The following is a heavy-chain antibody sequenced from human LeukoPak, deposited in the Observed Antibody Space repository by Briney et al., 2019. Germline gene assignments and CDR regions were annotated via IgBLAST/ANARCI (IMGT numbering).Heavy chain of an antibody. CDR2: IIPIVGTT. Sequence: SVKVSCKASGGTFSSYAISWVRQAPGQGLEWMGGIIPIVGTTNYAQMFQGRVTITADESTSTAYMELSSLRSEDAAVYYCARGGYYYDSSGYSHLPDYWGQGTLVTVSA. CDR1: GGTFSSYA. D-gene: IGHD3-22*01. V-gene: IGHV1-69*13. J-gene: IGHJ4*02. CDR3: ARGGYYYDSSGYSHLPDY.